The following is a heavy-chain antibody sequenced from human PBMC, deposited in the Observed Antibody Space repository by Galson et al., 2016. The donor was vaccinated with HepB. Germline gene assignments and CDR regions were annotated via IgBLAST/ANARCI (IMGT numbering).Heavy chain of an antibody. CDR2: IYWDDDK. J-gene: IGHJ3*02. CDR3: ALYRSGWFSTGPDAFDT. Sequence: PALVKPTQTLTLTCDVSGFSLSTSGMAVAWTRQPPGKALEWFALIYWDDDKRYRPSLKSRITLTRDTYKNQVVLNMTNMDPADTATYYCALYRSGWFSTGPDAFDTWGQGTMVTVSS. CDR1: GFSLSTSGMA. V-gene: IGHV2-5*02. D-gene: IGHD6-19*01.